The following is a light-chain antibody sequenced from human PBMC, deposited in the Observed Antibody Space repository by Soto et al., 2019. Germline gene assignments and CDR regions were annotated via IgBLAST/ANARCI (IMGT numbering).Light chain of an antibody. V-gene: IGKV1-39*01. Sequence: DIQMTQSPSSLSASIGDRVTITCRASQTIRSYLNWYQLKPGKTPKILIYAASGLQSGVPSRFSGSGSGTDFTLTISSLQPEDFATYFCQQSFNTPYTFGQGTKLDIQ. J-gene: IGKJ2*01. CDR2: AAS. CDR1: QTIRSY. CDR3: QQSFNTPYT.